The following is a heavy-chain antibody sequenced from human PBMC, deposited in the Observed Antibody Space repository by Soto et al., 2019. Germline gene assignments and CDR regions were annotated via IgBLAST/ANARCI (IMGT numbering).Heavy chain of an antibody. Sequence: SETLSLTCTVSGGSISSSSYYWRRIRQPPGKGLEWIGRIYHSGSTYYNPSLKSRVTISVDTSKNQFSLKLSSVTAADTAVYYCARQYYDSSRYSIDYWGQGTLVTVS. CDR3: ARQYYDSSRYSIDY. V-gene: IGHV4-39*01. D-gene: IGHD3-22*01. CDR2: IYHSGST. J-gene: IGHJ4*02. CDR1: GGSISSSSYY.